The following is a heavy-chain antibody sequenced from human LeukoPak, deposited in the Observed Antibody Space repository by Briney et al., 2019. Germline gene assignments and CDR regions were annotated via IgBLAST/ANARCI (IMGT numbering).Heavy chain of an antibody. D-gene: IGHD6-19*01. Sequence: ASVKVSCKASGYTFSSYGISWVRQAPGLGLEWMGWTSYNGNTNYAQKFQDRVTMTTDTSTTTAYMELRSLESNDTAVYYCARHSGSGWQALGYWGQGTLVTVSS. CDR2: TSYNGNT. CDR3: ARHSGSGWQALGY. CDR1: GYTFSSYG. V-gene: IGHV1-18*04. J-gene: IGHJ4*02.